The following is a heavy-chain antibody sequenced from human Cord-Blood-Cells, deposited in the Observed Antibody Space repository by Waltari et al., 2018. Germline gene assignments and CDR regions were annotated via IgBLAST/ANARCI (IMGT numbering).Heavy chain of an antibody. D-gene: IGHD5-12*01. Sequence: EVQLLESGGGLVQPGGSLRLSCAASGFTFSSYALSWVRQAPGTGLAWVSAISGSGGSTYYADPVKGRFTISRDNSKNTLYLQMNSLRAEDTAVYYCAKSSSGYRVDAFDIWGQGTMVTVSS. CDR3: AKSSSGYRVDAFDI. V-gene: IGHV3-23*01. J-gene: IGHJ3*02. CDR1: GFTFSSYA. CDR2: ISGSGGST.